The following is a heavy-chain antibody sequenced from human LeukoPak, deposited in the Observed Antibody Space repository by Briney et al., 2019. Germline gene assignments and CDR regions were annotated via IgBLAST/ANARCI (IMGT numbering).Heavy chain of an antibody. CDR1: GYTFTGYY. CDR3: ARGRAAAALFWFGP. CDR2: INPNSGGT. D-gene: IGHD6-13*01. V-gene: IGHV1-2*02. J-gene: IGHJ5*02. Sequence: ASVKVSCKASGYTFTGYYMHWVRQAPGQGLEWMGWINPNSGGTNYAQKFQGRVAMTRDTSITTAYMELSRLRSDDTAVYYCARGRAAAALFWFGPWGQGALVTVSS.